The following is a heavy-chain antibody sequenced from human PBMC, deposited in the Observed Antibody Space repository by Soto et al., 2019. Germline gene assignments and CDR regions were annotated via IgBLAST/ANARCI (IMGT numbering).Heavy chain of an antibody. CDR2: IYPGDSNT. V-gene: IGHV5-51*01. Sequence: PGESLKISCKCSGYSFTSYWIGWVRQMPGKGLEWMGIIYPGDSNTRYSPSFQGQVTISADKSISTAYLQWSSLKASDTAMYYCARRPTAGAASYYFDYWGQGALVTVSS. D-gene: IGHD1-26*01. J-gene: IGHJ4*02. CDR3: ARRPTAGAASYYFDY. CDR1: GYSFTSYW.